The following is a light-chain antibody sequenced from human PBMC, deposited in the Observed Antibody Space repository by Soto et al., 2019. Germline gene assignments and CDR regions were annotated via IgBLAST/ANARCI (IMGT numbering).Light chain of an antibody. CDR3: HQYGSSPLPGGSPLP. J-gene: IGKJ4*01. V-gene: IGKV3-20*01. Sequence: ENVLTQSPGTLSLSPGERATLSCRASQSVSGNYLAWYQHKPDQAPRLLIYGASSRATGIADRFSGSGSGTDFTLTISRLEPEDFAVYYCHQYGSSPLPGGSPLPFGGGTKVEIK. CDR1: QSVSGNY. CDR2: GAS.